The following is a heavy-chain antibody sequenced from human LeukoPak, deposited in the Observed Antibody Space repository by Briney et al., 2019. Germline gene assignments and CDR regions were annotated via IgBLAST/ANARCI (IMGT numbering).Heavy chain of an antibody. V-gene: IGHV3-7*01. CDR3: AKVIDVVVVAATLFDY. D-gene: IGHD2-15*01. J-gene: IGHJ4*02. Sequence: GGSLRLSCAASGFIFENYWMNWVRQAPGKGLEWVANIVQDGSEKYYADSVKGRFTISRDNSKNTLYLQMNSLRAEDTAVYYCAKVIDVVVVAATLFDYWGQGTLVTVSS. CDR2: IVQDGSEK. CDR1: GFIFENYW.